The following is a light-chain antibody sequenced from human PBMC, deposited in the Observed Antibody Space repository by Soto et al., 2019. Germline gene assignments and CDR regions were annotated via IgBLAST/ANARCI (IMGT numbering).Light chain of an antibody. CDR1: QSVSSSY. J-gene: IGKJ1*01. CDR3: QQYGSSPLT. V-gene: IGKV3-20*01. CDR2: GAS. Sequence: EIVLTQSPGTLYLSPGERATLSCRASQSVSSSYLVWYQQKPGQAPRLLIYGASSRATGIPDRFSGSGSGTDLTLTISRLEPEDFAVYYCQQYGSSPLTFGQGTKVEIK.